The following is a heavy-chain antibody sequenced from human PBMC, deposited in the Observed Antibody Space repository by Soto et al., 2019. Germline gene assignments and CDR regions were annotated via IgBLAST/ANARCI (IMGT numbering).Heavy chain of an antibody. D-gene: IGHD2-15*01. CDR3: AGLGYCSGGSCRSDWFDP. CDR2: IIPYNGNT. CDR1: GGTFSSYA. V-gene: IGHV1-18*01. Sequence: ASVKVSCKASGGTFSSYAISWVRQAPGQGLEWMGWIIPYNGNTNYAQKLQGRVTMTTDTSTSTAYMELRSLRSDDTAVYYCAGLGYCSGGSCRSDWFDPWGQGTLVTVSS. J-gene: IGHJ5*02.